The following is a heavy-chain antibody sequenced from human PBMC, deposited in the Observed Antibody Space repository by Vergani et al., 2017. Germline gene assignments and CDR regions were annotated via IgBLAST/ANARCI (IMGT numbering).Heavy chain of an antibody. CDR2: INPNSGGT. D-gene: IGHD2-2*01. Sequence: QVQLVQSGAEVKKPGASVKVSCKASGYTFTGYYMHWVRQAPGQGLEWMGWINPNSGGTNYAQKFQGRVTMTSDTSIRTAYMELSRLRSDDTSVYYCARDYGYCSSTICPNWFDPWGQGTLVTVYS. J-gene: IGHJ5*02. CDR3: ARDYGYCSSTICPNWFDP. CDR1: GYTFTGYY. V-gene: IGHV1-2*02.